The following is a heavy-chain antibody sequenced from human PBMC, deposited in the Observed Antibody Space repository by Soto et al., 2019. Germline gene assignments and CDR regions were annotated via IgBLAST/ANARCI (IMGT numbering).Heavy chain of an antibody. CDR2: TYYSGST. CDR3: ARVRGTAGKRYFDY. D-gene: IGHD6-13*01. Sequence: QVQLQESGPRLVKPSETLSLTCTVSGGSMIAYYWNWVRQPPGKGLQWIGYTYYSGSTTYNPSLKRRVTVSVDSSKNQFSLKLDSVTPADTAVYYCARVRGTAGKRYFDYWGPGTLVTVSS. J-gene: IGHJ4*02. V-gene: IGHV4-59*01. CDR1: GGSMIAYY.